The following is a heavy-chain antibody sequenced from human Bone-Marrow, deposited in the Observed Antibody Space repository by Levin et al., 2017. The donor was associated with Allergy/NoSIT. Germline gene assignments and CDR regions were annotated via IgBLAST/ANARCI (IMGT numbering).Heavy chain of an antibody. CDR2: SNSDGIST. V-gene: IGHV3-74*01. CDR3: ATERAGERYFDY. Sequence: GGSLRLSCAASGFTFSSYWMHWVRQAPGKGLVWVSRSNSDGISTTYADSVKGRFTISRDNAKNTLYLQMSSLRAEDTAVYYCATERAGERYFDYWGQGTLVTVSS. CDR1: GFTFSSYW. D-gene: IGHD3-10*01. J-gene: IGHJ4*02.